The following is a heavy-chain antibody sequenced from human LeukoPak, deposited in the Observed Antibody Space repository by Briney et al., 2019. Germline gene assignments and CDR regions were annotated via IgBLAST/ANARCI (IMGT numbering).Heavy chain of an antibody. V-gene: IGHV3-30*18. Sequence: GGSLRLSCAASGFAFSTYGMHWVRQAPGKGLEWVAVTSYDGSNLHYADSVKGRFTISRDNSKNTLYLQMNSLRAEDTAVYYCAKFYDISTGYFDCWGQGTLVTVSS. CDR2: TSYDGSNL. J-gene: IGHJ4*02. CDR3: AKFYDISTGYFDC. D-gene: IGHD3-9*01. CDR1: GFAFSTYG.